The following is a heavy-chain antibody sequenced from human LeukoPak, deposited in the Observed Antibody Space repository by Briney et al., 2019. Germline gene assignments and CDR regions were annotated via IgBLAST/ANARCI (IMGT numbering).Heavy chain of an antibody. V-gene: IGHV3-15*01. Sequence: GGSLRLSCAASGFTFSNAWMSWVRQAPGKGLEWVGRIKSKTDGGTTDYAAPVKGRFTISRDDSKNTLYLQMNSLKTEDTAVYYCTTDPTVDFWGSYRYTYGWGQGTLVTVSS. CDR1: GFTFSNAW. CDR2: IKSKTDGGTT. CDR3: TTDPTVDFWGSYRYTYG. J-gene: IGHJ4*02. D-gene: IGHD3-16*02.